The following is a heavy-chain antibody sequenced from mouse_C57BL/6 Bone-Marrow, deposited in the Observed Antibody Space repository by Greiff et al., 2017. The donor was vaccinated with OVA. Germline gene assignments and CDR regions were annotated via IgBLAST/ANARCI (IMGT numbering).Heavy chain of an antibody. J-gene: IGHJ4*01. V-gene: IGHV1-26*01. CDR1: GYTFTDYY. Sequence: EVKLQQSGPELVKPGASVKLSCKASGYTFTDYYMNWVQQTPGKSLEWIGYINPNNGGTSYKHKFKGKVTFTVDKSSSTAYMELRSLTSEDYAVYYCGSSLDWALDYWGQGTSVTVSS. CDR2: INPNNGGT. CDR3: GSSLDWALDY. D-gene: IGHD4-1*01.